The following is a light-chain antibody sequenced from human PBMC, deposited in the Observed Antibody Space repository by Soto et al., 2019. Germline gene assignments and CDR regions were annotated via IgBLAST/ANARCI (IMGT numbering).Light chain of an antibody. J-gene: IGLJ1*01. CDR3: CSCAGRYTWV. Sequence: QSALTQPRSVSGSPGQSVTISCTGTTNDLGDYVSWYQQNPGKAPKVMIYDVTRRPSGVPDRFSGSKSGNTASLTISGLQAEDEADYYCCSCAGRYTWVLGSGTKLTVL. CDR1: TNDLGDY. V-gene: IGLV2-11*01. CDR2: DVT.